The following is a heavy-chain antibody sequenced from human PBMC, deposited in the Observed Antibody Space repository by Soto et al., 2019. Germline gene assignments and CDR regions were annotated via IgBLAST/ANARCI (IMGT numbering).Heavy chain of an antibody. D-gene: IGHD3-22*01. CDR1: GFTFSSYA. CDR3: ANLIRFNYYDSSGYSSNFDY. J-gene: IGHJ4*02. V-gene: IGHV3-23*01. CDR2: ISISGSST. Sequence: GGSLRLSCAASGFTFSSYAMSCVRQAQGRGREWDAAISISGSSTYYAGTVNGRFTNSRDNSNNTLYMKMNSLRADDTAVYYCANLIRFNYYDSSGYSSNFDYWGQGTLVTVSS.